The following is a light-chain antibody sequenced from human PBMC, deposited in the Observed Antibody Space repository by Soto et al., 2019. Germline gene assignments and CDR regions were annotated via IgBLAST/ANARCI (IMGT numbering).Light chain of an antibody. CDR3: AGLDDSLNGLWV. CDR1: TSNIGSNS. V-gene: IGLV1-44*01. J-gene: IGLJ3*02. Sequence: QSVLTQPPSASGTPGQRVTISCSGTTSNIGSNSVNWFQQLPGTAPRLLIYSNTQRPSGVPDRFSGSKSGTSASLAISGLQSEDEAEYFRAGLDDSLNGLWVFGGGTQLTVL. CDR2: SNT.